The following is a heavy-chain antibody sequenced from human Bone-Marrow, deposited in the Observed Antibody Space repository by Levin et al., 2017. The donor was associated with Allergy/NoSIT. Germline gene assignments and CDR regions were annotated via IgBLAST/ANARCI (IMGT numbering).Heavy chain of an antibody. D-gene: IGHD3-10*01. CDR2: INHSGST. J-gene: IGHJ3*02. CDR1: GGSFSGYY. V-gene: IGHV4-34*01. CDR3: ARKRPMVRGVITIGAFDI. Sequence: SETLSLTCAVYGGSFSGYYWSWIRQPPGKGLEWIGEINHSGSTNYNPSLKSRVTISVDTSKNQFSLKLSSVTAADTAVYYCARKRPMVRGVITIGAFDIWGQGTMVTVSS.